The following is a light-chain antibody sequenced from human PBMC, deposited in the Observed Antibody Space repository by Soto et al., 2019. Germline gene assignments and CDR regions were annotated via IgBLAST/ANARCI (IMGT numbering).Light chain of an antibody. CDR3: QQRSNWPPIT. J-gene: IGKJ5*01. CDR2: GAS. V-gene: IGKV3-15*01. CDR1: QSVSSD. Sequence: EIVMTQSPATLSVSPGERATLSCRASQSVSSDLAWYHQKPGQAPRLLIHGASTRATGIPARFSGSGSGTEFTLTINSVEPDDFAVYYCQQRSNWPPITFGQGTRLEIK.